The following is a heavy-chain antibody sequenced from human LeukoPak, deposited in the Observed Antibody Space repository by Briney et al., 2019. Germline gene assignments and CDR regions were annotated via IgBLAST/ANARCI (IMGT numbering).Heavy chain of an antibody. J-gene: IGHJ4*02. Sequence: SQTLSLTCTVSGGSISSGSYYWSWIRQPAGKGLEWIGRIYTSGSTNYNPSLKSRVTISVDTSKTQFSLKLSSVTAADTAVYYCARGNDYDFWSGYGLHYWGQGTLVTVSS. V-gene: IGHV4-61*02. CDR3: ARGNDYDFWSGYGLHY. CDR2: IYTSGST. D-gene: IGHD3-3*01. CDR1: GGSISSGSYY.